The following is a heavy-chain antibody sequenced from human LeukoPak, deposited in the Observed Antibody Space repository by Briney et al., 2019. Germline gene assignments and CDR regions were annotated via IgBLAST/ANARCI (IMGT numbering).Heavy chain of an antibody. D-gene: IGHD6-13*01. CDR3: ATIAAGDAFDI. CDR1: GFTFSSYV. Sequence: QAGGSLRLSCAASGFTFSSYVMHWVRQAPGKGLEWVAFISYDGSNKYYADSVKGRFTISRDNSKNTLYLQMNSLRAEDTAVYYCATIAAGDAFDIWGQGTMVTVSS. CDR2: ISYDGSNK. J-gene: IGHJ3*02. V-gene: IGHV3-30-3*01.